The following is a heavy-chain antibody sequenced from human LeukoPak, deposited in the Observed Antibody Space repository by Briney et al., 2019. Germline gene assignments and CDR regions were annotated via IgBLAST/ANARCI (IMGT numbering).Heavy chain of an antibody. Sequence: SETLSLTCAVSGYSISSGYYWGWIRQPPGKGLEWTGSIYHSGSTYYNLSLKSRVTISVDTSKNQISLKLSSVTAADTAVYYCARRSGFGELSVDYWGQGTLVTVSS. V-gene: IGHV4-38-2*01. J-gene: IGHJ4*02. CDR2: IYHSGST. D-gene: IGHD3-10*01. CDR3: ARRSGFGELSVDY. CDR1: GYSISSGYY.